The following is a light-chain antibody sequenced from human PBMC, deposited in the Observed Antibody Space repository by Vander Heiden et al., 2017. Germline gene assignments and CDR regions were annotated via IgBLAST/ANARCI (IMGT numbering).Light chain of an antibody. CDR1: SLRNYY. Sequence: SSELTQDPAVSVALGQTVRITCKGDSLRNYYASWYLQKPGQAPVLVIYGNNNRPSGIPDRFSGSSSGDTTSLTITGAQAGDEADYYCNSRDTSGDHVVFGGGTKLTVL. V-gene: IGLV3-19*01. CDR2: GNN. J-gene: IGLJ2*01. CDR3: NSRDTSGDHVV.